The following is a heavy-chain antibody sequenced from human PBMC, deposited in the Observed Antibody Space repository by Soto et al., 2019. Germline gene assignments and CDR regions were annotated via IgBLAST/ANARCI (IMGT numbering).Heavy chain of an antibody. Sequence: EVQLLESGGGLVQPGGSLRLSCAASGFTFSIYSMSWVRQAPGKGLEWVSGIGGSGGGSNTHYAESVKGRLTISRDNAKNTLYLQMNSLRAEDTAVYYCAKGFAPASTQTRFYAFDYWGQGTLVTVSS. CDR2: IGGSGGGSNT. J-gene: IGHJ4*02. V-gene: IGHV3-23*01. D-gene: IGHD3-16*01. CDR1: GFTFSIYS. CDR3: AKGFAPASTQTRFYAFDY.